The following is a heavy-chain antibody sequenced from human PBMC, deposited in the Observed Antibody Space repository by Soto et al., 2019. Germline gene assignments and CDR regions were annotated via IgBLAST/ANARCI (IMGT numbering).Heavy chain of an antibody. D-gene: IGHD3-10*01. CDR2: ISSSSSYI. CDR3: ARVFYYGSEYYYSGMDV. CDR1: GFTFSSYS. Sequence: VSLRLSCAASGFTFSSYSMNWVRQAPGKGLEWVSSISSSSSYIYYADSVKGRFTISRDNAKNSLYLQMNSLRAEDTAVYYCARVFYYGSEYYYSGMDVWGQGTTVTVSS. V-gene: IGHV3-21*01. J-gene: IGHJ6*02.